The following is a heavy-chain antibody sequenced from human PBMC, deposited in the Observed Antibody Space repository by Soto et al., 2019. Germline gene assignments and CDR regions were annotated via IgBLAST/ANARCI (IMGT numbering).Heavy chain of an antibody. CDR1: GGSISSGGYS. D-gene: IGHD3-10*01. J-gene: IGHJ6*02. CDR3: ARGSFGVYYYYGMDV. CDR2: IYHSGST. V-gene: IGHV4-30-2*01. Sequence: SETLSLTCAVSGGSISSGGYSWSWIRPPPGKGLEWIGYIYHSGSTYYNPSLKSRVTISVDRSKNQFSLKLSSVTAADTAVYYCARGSFGVYYYYGMDVWGQGTTVTVSS.